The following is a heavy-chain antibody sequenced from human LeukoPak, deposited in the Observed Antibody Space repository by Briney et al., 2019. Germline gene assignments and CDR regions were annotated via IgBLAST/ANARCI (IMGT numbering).Heavy chain of an antibody. D-gene: IGHD5-12*01. CDR3: ARGIGYVNFDY. CDR2: VYTSGST. Sequence: ETLSLTCTVSGGSINNYYWSWIRQPAGKGLEWIGRVYTSGSTNYNPSLKSRVTMSVDTSKNQISLKLSSVTAADTAVYYCARGIGYVNFDYWGQGTLVTVSS. CDR1: GGSINNYY. J-gene: IGHJ4*02. V-gene: IGHV4-4*07.